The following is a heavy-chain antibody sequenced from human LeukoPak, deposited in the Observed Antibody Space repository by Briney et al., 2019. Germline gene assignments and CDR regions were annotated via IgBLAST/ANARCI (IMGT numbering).Heavy chain of an antibody. Sequence: PGGSLRLSCAASGFTFSSYSVNWVRQAPGKGLEWVSSISERSSYIYYADSMKGRFTISRDNAKNSLYLQMNSLRAEDTGVYYCARSTRRQNDAFDIWGQGTVVTVSS. V-gene: IGHV3-21*01. CDR3: ARSTRRQNDAFDI. CDR2: ISERSSYI. J-gene: IGHJ3*02. CDR1: GFTFSSYS.